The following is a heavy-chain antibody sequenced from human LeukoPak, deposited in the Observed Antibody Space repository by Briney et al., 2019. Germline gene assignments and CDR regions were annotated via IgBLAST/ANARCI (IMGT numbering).Heavy chain of an antibody. CDR1: GFTFSSYS. D-gene: IGHD6-19*01. CDR3: ARSNIAVAGDY. Sequence: PGGSLRLSCAASGFTFSSYSMNWVRQAPGKGLEWVSSISSSSSYIYYADSVEGRFTISRDNAKNSLYLQMNSLRAEDTAVYYCARSNIAVAGDYWGQGTLVTVSS. J-gene: IGHJ4*02. V-gene: IGHV3-21*01. CDR2: ISSSSSYI.